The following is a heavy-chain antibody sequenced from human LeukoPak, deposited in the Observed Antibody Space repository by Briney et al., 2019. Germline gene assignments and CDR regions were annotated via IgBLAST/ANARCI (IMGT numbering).Heavy chain of an antibody. CDR1: GGSISSYY. Sequence: PSETLSLTCTVSGGSISSYYWSWLRQPPGKGLEWIGYIYYSGSTNYNPSLKSRVTISVDTSKNQFSLKLSSVTAADTAVYYCARGYLGIAAAGTFNYFDYWGQGTLVTVSS. D-gene: IGHD6-13*01. J-gene: IGHJ4*02. CDR2: IYYSGST. V-gene: IGHV4-59*01. CDR3: ARGYLGIAAAGTFNYFDY.